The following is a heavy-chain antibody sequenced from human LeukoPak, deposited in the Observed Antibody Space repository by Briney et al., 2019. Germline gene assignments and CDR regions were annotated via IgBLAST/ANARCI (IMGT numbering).Heavy chain of an antibody. V-gene: IGHV3-33*08. Sequence: GGSLRLSCAASGFTFSSYWMSWVRQAPGKGLEWVAVIWYDGSNKYYADSVKGRFTISRDNSKNTLYLQMNSLRAEDTAVYYCARGSGRATPFDYWGQGTLVTVSS. J-gene: IGHJ4*02. D-gene: IGHD1-26*01. CDR1: GFTFSSYW. CDR3: ARGSGRATPFDY. CDR2: IWYDGSNK.